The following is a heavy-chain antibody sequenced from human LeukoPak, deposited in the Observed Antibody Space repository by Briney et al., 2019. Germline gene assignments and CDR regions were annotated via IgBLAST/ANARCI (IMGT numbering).Heavy chain of an antibody. CDR3: AKGGRTTMIVVVTRPYFDY. D-gene: IGHD3-22*01. CDR1: GFTFSSYA. CDR2: ISGSGGST. J-gene: IGHJ4*02. Sequence: SCKASGFTFSSYAMSWVRQAPGKGLEWVSAISGSGGSTYYADSVKGRFTISRDNSKNTLYLQMNSLRAEDTAVYYCAKGGRTTMIVVVTRPYFDYWGQGTLVTVSS. V-gene: IGHV3-23*01.